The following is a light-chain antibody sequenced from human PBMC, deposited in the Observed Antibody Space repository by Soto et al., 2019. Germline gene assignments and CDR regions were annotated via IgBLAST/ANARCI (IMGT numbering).Light chain of an antibody. CDR2: DVN. J-gene: IGLJ2*01. CDR3: TSYASGSSHVV. CDR1: SSDIGGYDY. Sequence: QSALTQPASVSGSPGQSITLSCTGTSSDIGGYDYVSWYQRHPGKAPKLIIYDVNNRPSGVSNRFSGSKSGNTASLTISGRQDEDEADYYCTSYASGSSHVVFGGGTKLTVL. V-gene: IGLV2-14*01.